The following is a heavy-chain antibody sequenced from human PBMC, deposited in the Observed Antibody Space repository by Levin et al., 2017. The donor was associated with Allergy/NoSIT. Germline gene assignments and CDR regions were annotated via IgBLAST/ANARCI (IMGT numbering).Heavy chain of an antibody. CDR3: AKKKNWNSLFFDY. Sequence: GGSRRLSCAVSGFTFSNYAMSWVRQAPGKGLEWVSSISGGGDNTYYADSVKGRFTISRDNSKNTLYLQVNSLRAEDAALYYCAKKKNWNSLFFDYWGQGTLVTVSS. V-gene: IGHV3-23*01. J-gene: IGHJ4*02. D-gene: IGHD1-1*01. CDR2: ISGGGDNT. CDR1: GFTFSNYA.